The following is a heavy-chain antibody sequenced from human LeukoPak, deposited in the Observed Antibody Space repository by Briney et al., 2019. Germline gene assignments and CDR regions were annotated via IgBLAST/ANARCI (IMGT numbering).Heavy chain of an antibody. CDR2: INTNIGNP. J-gene: IGHJ5*02. V-gene: IGHV7-4-1*02. CDR1: GYTFTSYA. Sequence: ASVKVSCKASGYTFTSYAMNWVRQAPGQGLGWMGWINTNIGNPTYAQGFTGRFVFSLDTSVSTAYLQISSLKAEDTAVYYCARALGYCTNGVCQTWAVPGPWGQGTLVTVSS. D-gene: IGHD2-8*01. CDR3: ARALGYCTNGVCQTWAVPGP.